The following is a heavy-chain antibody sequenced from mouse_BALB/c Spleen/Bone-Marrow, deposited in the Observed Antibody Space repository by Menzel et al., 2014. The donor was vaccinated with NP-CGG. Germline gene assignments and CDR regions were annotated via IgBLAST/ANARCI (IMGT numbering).Heavy chain of an antibody. D-gene: IGHD2-3*01. CDR2: ISYSGNT. CDR3: ATYDGYCFDY. J-gene: IGHJ2*01. Sequence: EVKLVESGPSLVKPSQTLSPTCSVTGDSITSGYWNWIRRFPGNKLEYMGYISYSGNTYYNPSLKSRISITRDTSKNQYYLQLNSVTTEDTATYYCATYDGYCFDYWGQGTTLTVSS. CDR1: GDSITSGY. V-gene: IGHV3-8*02.